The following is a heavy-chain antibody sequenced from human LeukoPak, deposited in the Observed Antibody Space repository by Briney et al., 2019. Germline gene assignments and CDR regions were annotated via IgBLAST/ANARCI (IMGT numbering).Heavy chain of an antibody. J-gene: IGHJ4*02. CDR2: IYYSGST. Sequence: PSETLSLTCTVSGGSISSYYWSWIRQPPGKGLEWIGYIYYSGSTNYNPSLKSRVTISVDTSKNQFSLKLSSVTAADTAVYYCASDYGSGSYSEHAFDIWGQGTLVTVSS. CDR1: GGSISSYY. CDR3: ASDYGSGSYSEHAFDI. V-gene: IGHV4-59*01. D-gene: IGHD3-10*01.